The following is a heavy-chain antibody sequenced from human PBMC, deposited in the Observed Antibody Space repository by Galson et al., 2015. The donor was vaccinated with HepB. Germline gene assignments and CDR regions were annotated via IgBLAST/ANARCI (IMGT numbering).Heavy chain of an antibody. D-gene: IGHD1-26*01. J-gene: IGHJ4*02. Sequence: SLRLSCAASGFTFSSYGMHWVRQAPGKGLEWVAVIWYDGSNKYYADSVKGRFTISRDNSKNTLYLQMNSLRAEDTAVYYCAREGKWELLKELDYWGQGTLVTVSS. V-gene: IGHV3-33*01. CDR1: GFTFSSYG. CDR2: IWYDGSNK. CDR3: AREGKWELLKELDY.